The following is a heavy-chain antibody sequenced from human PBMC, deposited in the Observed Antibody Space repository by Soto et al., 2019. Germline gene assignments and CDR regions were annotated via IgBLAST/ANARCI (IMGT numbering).Heavy chain of an antibody. CDR1: GFTFSNYG. CDR3: ARPEERHLDYYFDY. CDR2: ISAYNGDT. J-gene: IGHJ4*02. Sequence: QVQLVQSGAEVKKPGASVKVSCTASGFTFSNYGITWVRQAPGQGLEWMGWISAYNGDTNYAQKLQGRVTMTTDTSTSTAYMELRSLRSADTAVYSWARPEERHLDYYFDYWGQGTLVIVSS. D-gene: IGHD3-9*01. V-gene: IGHV1-18*01.